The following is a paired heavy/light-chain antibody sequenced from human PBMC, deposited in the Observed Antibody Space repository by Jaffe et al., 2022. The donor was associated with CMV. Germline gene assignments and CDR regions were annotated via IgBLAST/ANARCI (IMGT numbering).Heavy chain of an antibody. Sequence: QVTLKESGPVLVKPTETLTLTCTVSGFSVNNTRMGVSWIRQPPGKALEWLAHIFSNDAKSYSASLKSRLTISKDTSKSQVVLTMTNMDPVDTATYYCARIMQQLVQRFDPWGQGTLVTVSS. V-gene: IGHV2-26*01. J-gene: IGHJ5*02. CDR1: GFSVNNTRMG. D-gene: IGHD6-13*01. CDR3: ARIMQQLVQRFDP. CDR2: IFSNDAK.
Light chain of an antibody. CDR1: QSISSY. J-gene: IGKJ2*01. CDR3: QQSYSSPYT. CDR2: AAS. Sequence: DIQMTQSPSSLSASVGDRVTITCRASQSISSYLNWYQQKPGQAPNLLIYAASDLPSGVPSRFSGSGSGTDFTLTISNLQPEDFATYYCQQSYSSPYTFGQGTKLEIK. V-gene: IGKV1-39*01.